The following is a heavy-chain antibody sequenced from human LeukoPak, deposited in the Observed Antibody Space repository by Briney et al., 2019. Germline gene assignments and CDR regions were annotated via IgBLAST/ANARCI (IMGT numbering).Heavy chain of an antibody. CDR1: GGTFSSYA. D-gene: IGHD3-22*01. CDR3: ARGDYYDSSGYVYYFDY. J-gene: IGHJ4*02. Sequence: SVKVSCKASGGTFSSYAISWVRQAPGQGLEWMGGIIPIFGTANHAQKFQGRVTITADKSTSTAYMELSSLRSEDTAVYYCARGDYYDSSGYVYYFDYWGQGTLVTVSS. CDR2: IIPIFGTA. V-gene: IGHV1-69*06.